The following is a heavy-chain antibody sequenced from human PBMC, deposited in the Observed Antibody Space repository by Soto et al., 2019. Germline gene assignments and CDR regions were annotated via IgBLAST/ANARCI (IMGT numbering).Heavy chain of an antibody. Sequence: GGSLRLSCAAAGFSFESYAMTWVRQAPGKGLEWVSSISDSAAGKYYADSVKGRFTISRDNSKNTLYLQMNSLRADDTAVYYCAKYYGSGSFGPWGPGTLVTVSS. CDR1: GFSFESYA. J-gene: IGHJ5*02. V-gene: IGHV3-23*01. CDR3: AKYYGSGSFGP. D-gene: IGHD3-10*01. CDR2: ISDSAAGK.